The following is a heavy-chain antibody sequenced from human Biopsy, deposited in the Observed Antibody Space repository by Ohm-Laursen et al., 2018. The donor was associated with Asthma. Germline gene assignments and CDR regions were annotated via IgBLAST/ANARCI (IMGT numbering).Heavy chain of an antibody. V-gene: IGHV1-69*13. J-gene: IGHJ4*02. D-gene: IGHD2-2*01. CDR1: GYTVTRYA. CDR2: IIPIFGPT. Sequence: SVKVSCKASGYTVTRYAINWVRQAPGQGLEWMGRIIPIFGPTNYAQKFQGRVTISADDSTSTAYMELSSLSSEDTALYYCARGPEYVRSSGALDYWGQGTLVTVSS. CDR3: ARGPEYVRSSGALDY.